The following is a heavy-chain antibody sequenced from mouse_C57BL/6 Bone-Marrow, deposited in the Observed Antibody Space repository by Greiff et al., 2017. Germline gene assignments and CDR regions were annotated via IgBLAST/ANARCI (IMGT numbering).Heavy chain of an antibody. CDR2: IYPRSGNT. CDR1: GYTFTSYG. D-gene: IGHD1-1*01. V-gene: IGHV1-81*01. CDR3: ARESAVGHAGYFDV. J-gene: IGHJ1*03. Sequence: QVQLQQSGAELARPGASVKLSCKASGYTFTSYGISWVKQRTGQGLEWIGEIYPRSGNTYYNEKFKGKATLTADKSSSTAYMELRRLTSEDSAVYFCARESAVGHAGYFDVWGTGTTVTVSS.